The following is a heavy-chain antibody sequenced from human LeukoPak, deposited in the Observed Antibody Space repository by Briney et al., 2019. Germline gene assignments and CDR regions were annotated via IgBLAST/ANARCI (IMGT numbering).Heavy chain of an antibody. CDR2: IYDSGST. CDR1: DGSISSYY. D-gene: IGHD4/OR15-4a*01. V-gene: IGHV4-59*12. Sequence: SSVTLSLTCTVSDGSISSYYWNWIRQPPGKGLEWIGFIYDSGSTNYNPSLYSRLTISVDTSKNQFSLKLSSVTAADTAVYYCASLSVWQANDYWGQGTLVTVS. CDR3: ASLSVWQANDY. J-gene: IGHJ4*02.